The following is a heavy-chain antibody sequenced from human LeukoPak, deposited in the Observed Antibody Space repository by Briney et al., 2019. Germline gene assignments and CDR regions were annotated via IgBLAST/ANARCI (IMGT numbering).Heavy chain of an antibody. D-gene: IGHD2-15*01. CDR1: GGTFSSYA. J-gene: IGHJ4*02. CDR3: ARKLGYCSGGSCYLCDY. V-gene: IGHV1-69*04. Sequence: SVKVSCKASGGTFSSYAISWVRQAPGQGLEWMGRIIPILGIANYAQKFQGRVTITADKSTSTAYMELSSLRSEDTAVYYCARKLGYCSGGSCYLCDYWGQGTLVTVSS. CDR2: IIPILGIA.